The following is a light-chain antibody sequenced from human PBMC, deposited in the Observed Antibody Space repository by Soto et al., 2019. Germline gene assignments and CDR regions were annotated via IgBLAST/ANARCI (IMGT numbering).Light chain of an antibody. Sequence: QSALTQPRSVSGSPGQSVTISCTGTNIDVGAYSYVSWYQQHPGKVPKLLIYDVSKRPSGVPDRFSGSKSANTASLTISGLQADDEADYYCAAWDDRLSGLVFGRGTKLTVL. J-gene: IGLJ2*01. V-gene: IGLV2-11*01. CDR3: AAWDDRLSGLV. CDR1: NIDVGAYSY. CDR2: DVS.